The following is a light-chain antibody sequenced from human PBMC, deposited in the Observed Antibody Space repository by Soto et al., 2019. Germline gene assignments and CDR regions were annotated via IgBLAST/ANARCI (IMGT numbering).Light chain of an antibody. J-gene: IGKJ1*01. Sequence: DIQMTQSPSSLSASVGDRVTITCRASQSISTYLNWYQQKPGKAPKLLIYAASSLQSGVPSRFSGSGSGTDFTLTISRPQPEDFATFYCQQSYSIPWTFGQGTKVEIK. CDR3: QQSYSIPWT. V-gene: IGKV1-39*01. CDR1: QSISTY. CDR2: AAS.